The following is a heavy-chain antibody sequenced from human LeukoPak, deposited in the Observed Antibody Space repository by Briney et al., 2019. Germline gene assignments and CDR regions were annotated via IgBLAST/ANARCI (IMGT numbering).Heavy chain of an antibody. J-gene: IGHJ4*02. Sequence: PGGSLRLSCAVSGITLSNYGMSWVRQAPGKGLEWVAVIWYGGSNKYYADSVKGRFTISRDNSKNTLYLQMNSLRAEDTAVYYCARSLEGSTRKLFDYWGQGTLVTVSS. V-gene: IGHV3-33*08. CDR3: ARSLEGSTRKLFDY. CDR2: IWYGGSNK. CDR1: GITLSNYG. D-gene: IGHD2-2*01.